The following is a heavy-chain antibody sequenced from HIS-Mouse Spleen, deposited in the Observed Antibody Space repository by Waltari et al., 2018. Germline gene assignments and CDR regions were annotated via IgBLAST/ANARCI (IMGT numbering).Heavy chain of an antibody. CDR1: GGPISISSYY. D-gene: IGHD6-13*01. J-gene: IGHJ2*01. CDR2: IYYSGIT. CDR3: AREIPYSSSWYDWYFDL. V-gene: IGHV4-39*07. Sequence: QLQLQESGPGLAKPSEPLSLTCSVPGGPISISSYYWGWFRQPPGKGLEWIGSIYYSGITYYNPSLKRRFTISVDTSKNQFSLKLSSVTAADTAVYYCAREIPYSSSWYDWYFDLWGRGTLVTVSS.